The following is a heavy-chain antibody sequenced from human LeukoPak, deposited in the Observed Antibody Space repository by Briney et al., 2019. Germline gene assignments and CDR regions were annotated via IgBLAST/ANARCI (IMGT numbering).Heavy chain of an antibody. CDR2: IYYSGST. V-gene: IGHV4-59*01. Sequence: PSETLSLTCTVSGGSISSYYWSWIRQPPGKGLEWIGYIYYSGSTNYNPSLKSRVTISVDTSKNQFSLKLSSVTAADTAVYYCARAYSSSWNWYFDYWGQGTLVTVSS. D-gene: IGHD6-13*01. CDR3: ARAYSSSWNWYFDY. J-gene: IGHJ4*02. CDR1: GGSISSYY.